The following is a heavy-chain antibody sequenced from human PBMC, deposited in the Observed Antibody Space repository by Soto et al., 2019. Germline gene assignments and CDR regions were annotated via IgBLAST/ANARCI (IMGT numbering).Heavy chain of an antibody. CDR1: GFTFSSYG. CDR2: IWYDGSNK. J-gene: IGHJ6*02. D-gene: IGHD6-6*01. CDR3: AREDQQLAYYYYYYGMDV. Sequence: SLRLSCAAPGFTFSSYGMHWVRQAPGKGLEWVAVIWYDGSNKYYADSVKGRFTISRDNSKNTLYLQMNSLRAEDTAVYYCAREDQQLAYYYYYYGMDVWGQGTTVTVSS. V-gene: IGHV3-33*01.